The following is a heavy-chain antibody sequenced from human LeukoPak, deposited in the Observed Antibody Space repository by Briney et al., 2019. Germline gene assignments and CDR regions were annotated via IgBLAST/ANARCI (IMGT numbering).Heavy chain of an antibody. CDR2: ISSSSSYI. CDR1: GFTFSSYS. Sequence: GGSLRLSCAASGFTFSSYSMNWVRQAPGQGLKWVPSISSSSSYIYYADSVKGRFTISRDNAKNSLYLQMNSLRAEDTAVYYCARDWAFYYDSSGYYGDFQHWGQGTLVTVSS. V-gene: IGHV3-21*01. J-gene: IGHJ1*01. D-gene: IGHD3-22*01. CDR3: ARDWAFYYDSSGYYGDFQH.